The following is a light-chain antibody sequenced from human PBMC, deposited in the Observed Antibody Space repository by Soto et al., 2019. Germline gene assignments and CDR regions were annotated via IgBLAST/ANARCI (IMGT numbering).Light chain of an antibody. Sequence: DVVMSQSPLSLPVTLGQPASISCRSSQSLVKTDGITYLNWFHQRPGQSPRLLINRVSRLDSGVPDRLSGSGSGTDFTLKISRVDAEDVGVYYCMQGTSWPWTFGQGTKVEFK. CDR2: RVS. CDR3: MQGTSWPWT. CDR1: QSLVKTDGITY. V-gene: IGKV2-30*01. J-gene: IGKJ1*01.